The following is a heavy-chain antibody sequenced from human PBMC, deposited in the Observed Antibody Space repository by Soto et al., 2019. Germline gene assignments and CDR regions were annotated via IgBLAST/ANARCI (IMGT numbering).Heavy chain of an antibody. D-gene: IGHD1-26*01. J-gene: IGHJ6*02. CDR2: ISTSSTTI. CDR3: ARAHSRYSNSPADGMDV. Sequence: PGGSLRLSCAASGFTFSTYSMNRVRQAPGKGLEWVSYISTSSTTIYYADSVKGRFTISRDNAKNSLYLQMSSLRDEDTAMYFCARAHSRYSNSPADGMDVWGQGTTVTVSS. V-gene: IGHV3-48*02. CDR1: GFTFSTYS.